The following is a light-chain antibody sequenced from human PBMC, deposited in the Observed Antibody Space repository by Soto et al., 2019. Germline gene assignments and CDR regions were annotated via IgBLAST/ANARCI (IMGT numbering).Light chain of an antibody. Sequence: ELVLRQSAATRCSSPRARPTLSCRPSQSVSSYLASYQQKPGQAPRLLIYDASTRATGIPARFSGSGSGTDFTLTISSLEPEDFAVYYCQQRSNWPPITFGQGTRLEIK. J-gene: IGKJ5*01. CDR2: DAS. CDR3: QQRSNWPPIT. CDR1: QSVSSY. V-gene: IGKV3-11*01.